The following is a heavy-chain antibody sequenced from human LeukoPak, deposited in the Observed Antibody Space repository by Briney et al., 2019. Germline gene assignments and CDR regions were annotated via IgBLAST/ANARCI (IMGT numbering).Heavy chain of an antibody. J-gene: IGHJ4*02. CDR2: MNPNSGNT. CDR1: GYTLTELS. Sequence: ASVKVSCKVSGYTLTELSMHWVRQATGQGLEWMGWMNPNSGNTGYAQKFQGRVTMTRNTSISTAYMELSSLRSEDTAVYYCARGRRMVRGVIMAYWGQGTLVTVSS. D-gene: IGHD3-10*01. V-gene: IGHV1-8*01. CDR3: ARGRRMVRGVIMAY.